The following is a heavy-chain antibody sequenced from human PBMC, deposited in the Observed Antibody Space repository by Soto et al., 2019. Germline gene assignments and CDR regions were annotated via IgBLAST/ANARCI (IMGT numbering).Heavy chain of an antibody. J-gene: IGHJ4*02. Sequence: GGSLRLSCAASGFTFSSYDIHWVRQATGKGLEWVSAIDTTGDPFYPGAVKGRFTVSRENTKNSLYLQMSSLRAGNTVVYYCARGRGGSTILDYWGQGTLVTVSS. D-gene: IGHD3-10*01. V-gene: IGHV3-13*05. CDR2: IDTTGDP. CDR3: ARGRGGSTILDY. CDR1: GFTFSSYD.